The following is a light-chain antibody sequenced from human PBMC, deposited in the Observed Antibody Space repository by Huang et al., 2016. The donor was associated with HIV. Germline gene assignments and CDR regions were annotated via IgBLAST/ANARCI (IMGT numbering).Light chain of an antibody. V-gene: IGKV3-15*01. CDR2: EAS. J-gene: IGKJ4*01. Sequence: ETLMTQSPATLSVSPGERATLSCRASQNVRNNLAWYQQKPGQAPRLLFYEASSRATGVPGRFSASGSGIDFTLTISSLQSEDFAVYYCQQFNNWPPAFGGGTTVEIK. CDR3: QQFNNWPPA. CDR1: QNVRNN.